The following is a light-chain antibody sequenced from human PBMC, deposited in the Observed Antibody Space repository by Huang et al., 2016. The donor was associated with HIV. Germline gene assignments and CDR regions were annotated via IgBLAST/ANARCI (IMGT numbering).Light chain of an antibody. CDR3: QQSYSTLT. V-gene: IGKV1-39*01. CDR1: QSISRY. CDR2: AAT. J-gene: IGKJ4*01. Sequence: DIQMTQSSSSLFASVGDRVTITCRASQSISRYLNWYQQKPGKAPKVLIYAATSLQSGVQSRFSGSGSGTDFTLTISSLQPEDFVTYYCQQSYSTLTFGGGTKVEIK.